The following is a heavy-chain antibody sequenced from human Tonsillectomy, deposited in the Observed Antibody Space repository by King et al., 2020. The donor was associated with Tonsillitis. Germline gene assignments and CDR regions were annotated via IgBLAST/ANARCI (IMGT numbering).Heavy chain of an antibody. CDR1: GFTFSDSA. CDR3: TSPSRKTVAGRDY. J-gene: IGHJ4*02. Sequence: VQLVESGGGLVQPGGSLKLSCAVSGFTFSDSALHWVRQASGKGLEWVGRIRSKAYSYATAYAASVKGRFTISRDDSKNTAYLQMNSLKTEDTAVYYCTSPSRKTVAGRDYWGQGTLVTVSS. D-gene: IGHD6-19*01. CDR2: IRSKAYSYAT. V-gene: IGHV3-73*02.